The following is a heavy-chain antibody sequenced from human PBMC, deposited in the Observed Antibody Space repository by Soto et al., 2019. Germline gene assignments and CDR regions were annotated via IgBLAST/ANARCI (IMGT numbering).Heavy chain of an antibody. J-gene: IGHJ6*02. CDR3: ARDHTIFGVVIYGMDV. V-gene: IGHV1-18*04. CDR1: GYTFTSYG. CDR2: ISAYNGNT. D-gene: IGHD3-3*01. Sequence: QVQLVQSGAEVKKPGASVKVSCKASGYTFTSYGISWVRQAPGQGLEWMGWISAYNGNTNYAQKLQGRVTMNTDTSTSTAYMELRSLRSDDTAVYSCARDHTIFGVVIYGMDVWGQGTTVTVSS.